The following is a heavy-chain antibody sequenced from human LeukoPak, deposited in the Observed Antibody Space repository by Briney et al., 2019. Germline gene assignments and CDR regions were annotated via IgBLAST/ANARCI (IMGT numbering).Heavy chain of an antibody. CDR2: ISGSGGST. CDR1: GFTFSSYA. J-gene: IGHJ3*02. D-gene: IGHD1-26*01. Sequence: GGSLRLSCAASGFTFSSYAMSWVRQAPGKGLEWVSAISGSGGSTYYADSVKGRFTISRDNSKNTLYLQMNSLRSEDTAVYYCAKDESGSYWVGAFDIWGQGTMVTVSS. V-gene: IGHV3-23*01. CDR3: AKDESGSYWVGAFDI.